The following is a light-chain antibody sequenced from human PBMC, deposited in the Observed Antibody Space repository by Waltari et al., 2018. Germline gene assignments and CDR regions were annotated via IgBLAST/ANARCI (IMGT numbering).Light chain of an antibody. Sequence: DIQMTQSPSSLSAYVGDRVTITFRAMPAITNSLAWYQQKPGKSPKLLLYRASTLESGVPSRFSGSGAGTEYTLTISSLQPEDFATYYCQQYRSSPLTFGGGTKVEIK. V-gene: IGKV1-NL1*01. CDR2: RAS. CDR1: PAITNS. CDR3: QQYRSSPLT. J-gene: IGKJ4*02.